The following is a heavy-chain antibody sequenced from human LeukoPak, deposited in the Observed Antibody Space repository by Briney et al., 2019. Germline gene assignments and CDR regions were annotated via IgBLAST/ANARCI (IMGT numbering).Heavy chain of an antibody. CDR1: GFTFSSYG. CDR3: AKSMTMDAFDW. CDR2: ISYDGSNK. J-gene: IGHJ4*02. Sequence: GRSLRLSCAASGFTFSSYGMRWVRQAPGKGLEWVALISYDGSNKYYTASVEGRFTIPRDNSKNTLYLLMTSLRAEDPAVYCCAKSMTMDAFDWWGQGTLVTVSS. V-gene: IGHV3-30*18. D-gene: IGHD3-10*01.